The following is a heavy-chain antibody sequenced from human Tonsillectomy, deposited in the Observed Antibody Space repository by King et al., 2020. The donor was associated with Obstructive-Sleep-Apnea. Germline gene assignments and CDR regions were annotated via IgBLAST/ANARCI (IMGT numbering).Heavy chain of an antibody. Sequence: DVQLVESGGGLVQPGGYLRLSCAASGFTFSSHAMRWDRQAPGKGLECVSTISGSGGSQYYADSVKGRFTISRDNSKNTLYLQMNSLRAEDTAVYYCASTSYYYEGNYWGQGTLVTVSS. J-gene: IGHJ4*02. CDR2: ISGSGGSQ. CDR3: ASTSYYYEGNY. V-gene: IGHV3-23*04. CDR1: GFTFSSHA. D-gene: IGHD3-22*01.